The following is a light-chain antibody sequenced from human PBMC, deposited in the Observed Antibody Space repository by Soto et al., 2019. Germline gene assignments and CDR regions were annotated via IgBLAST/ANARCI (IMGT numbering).Light chain of an antibody. V-gene: IGKV3-15*01. CDR2: RAS. CDR1: QSVGSL. CDR3: QQYNNWPIT. J-gene: IGKJ5*01. Sequence: EVVLTQSPATLSVSPGDRVILSCWASQSVGSLLAWYQQKPGQASRLLIYRASTRATDIPARFSGSGSGTEFSLTISSLQSEDLAIYYCQQYNNWPITFGQGTRLEVQ.